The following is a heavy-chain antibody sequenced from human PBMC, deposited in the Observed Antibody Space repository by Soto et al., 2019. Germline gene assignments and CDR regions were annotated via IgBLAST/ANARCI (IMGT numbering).Heavy chain of an antibody. CDR3: ATDRGDFWSGYWAHYGMDV. D-gene: IGHD3-3*01. V-gene: IGHV1-24*01. Sequence: ASVKVSCKVSGYTLTELSMRWVRQAPGKGLEWMGGFDPEDGETIYAQKFQGRVTMTEDTSTDTAYMELSSLRSEDTAVYYCATDRGDFWSGYWAHYGMDVWGQGTTVTVSS. CDR2: FDPEDGET. CDR1: GYTLTELS. J-gene: IGHJ6*02.